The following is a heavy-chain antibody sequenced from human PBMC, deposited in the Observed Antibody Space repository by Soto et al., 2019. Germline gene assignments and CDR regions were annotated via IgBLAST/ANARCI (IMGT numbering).Heavy chain of an antibody. D-gene: IGHD6-13*01. Sequence: PSETLSLTCTVSGGSVSSGSYYWSWIRQPPGKGLEWIGYIYYSGSTNYNPSLKSRVTISVDTSKNQFSLKLSSVTAADTAVYYCAREGDSGSSSWINWFDPWGQGTLVTVSS. CDR2: IYYSGST. CDR1: GGSVSSGSYY. CDR3: AREGDSGSSSWINWFDP. J-gene: IGHJ5*02. V-gene: IGHV4-61*01.